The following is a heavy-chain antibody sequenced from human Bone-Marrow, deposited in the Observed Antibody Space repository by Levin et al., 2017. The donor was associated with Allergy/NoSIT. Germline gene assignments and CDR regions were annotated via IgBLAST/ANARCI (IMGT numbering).Heavy chain of an antibody. CDR3: AREDASGSFVDY. Sequence: NPSETLSLTCSVSGASISSSSYYWGWIRQPPGTGLEWIGTIFYSGNTYYNPSLKSRVTLSVDTSKNQFSLKLASVTAADTAVYYCAREDASGSFVDYWGQGTLVIVSS. CDR1: GASISSSSYY. V-gene: IGHV4-39*07. D-gene: IGHD3-10*01. CDR2: IFYSGNT. J-gene: IGHJ4*02.